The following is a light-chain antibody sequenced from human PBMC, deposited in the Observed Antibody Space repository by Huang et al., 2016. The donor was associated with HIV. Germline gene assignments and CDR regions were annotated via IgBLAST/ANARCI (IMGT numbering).Light chain of an antibody. CDR3: QQYSNYFS. CDR1: QSISDW. V-gene: IGKV1-5*03. J-gene: IGKJ4*01. CDR2: RSS. Sequence: DIQMTQSPSTLSASVGDRVTINCRDSQSISDWLAWYQQKPGKAPRLLIYRSSTLESGVPLRFSGSGSGTEFTLTITSLQPEDFALYYCQQYSNYFSFGGGTKV.